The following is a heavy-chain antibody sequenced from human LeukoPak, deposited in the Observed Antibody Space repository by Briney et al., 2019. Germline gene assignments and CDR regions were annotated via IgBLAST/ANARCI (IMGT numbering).Heavy chain of an antibody. D-gene: IGHD4-11*01. Sequence: GGSLRLSCVASGFTFSTYTMNWVRQAPGKGLEWVSCISGSNSYIHYADSVKGRFTISRDNAKNSLYLQMSSLRAEDTAVYYCARAPGTIYSNYVNPDYRGQGTLVTVSS. V-gene: IGHV3-21*01. J-gene: IGHJ4*02. CDR2: ISGSNSYI. CDR1: GFTFSTYT. CDR3: ARAPGTIYSNYVNPDY.